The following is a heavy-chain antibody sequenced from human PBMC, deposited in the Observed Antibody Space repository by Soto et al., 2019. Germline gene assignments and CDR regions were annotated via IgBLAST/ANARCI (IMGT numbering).Heavy chain of an antibody. Sequence: PSETLSLTCSVSGGSIDNYYWSWIRQPPGKGLEWIGYIFFRGYTNYNPSLKGRVNISVDTSNNQFSLRLTSMTAADTAVYYCARPSRGAAAGFDYWGQGALVTVSS. D-gene: IGHD6-13*01. CDR1: GGSIDNYY. V-gene: IGHV4-59*08. J-gene: IGHJ4*02. CDR3: ARPSRGAAAGFDY. CDR2: IFFRGYT.